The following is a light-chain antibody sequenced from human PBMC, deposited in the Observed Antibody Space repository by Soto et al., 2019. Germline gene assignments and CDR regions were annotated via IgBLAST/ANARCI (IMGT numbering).Light chain of an antibody. J-gene: IGKJ4*01. CDR2: DAS. V-gene: IGKV1-33*01. CDR1: ESISRL. Sequence: DIQMTQSPSSFSASRGDRVTIYCRASESISRLLAWYQQKPGKAPKFLIYDASILETGVPSRFSGSGSGTDFTFTISSLQPEDLATYYCQQYDNLPLTFGGGTKVDIK. CDR3: QQYDNLPLT.